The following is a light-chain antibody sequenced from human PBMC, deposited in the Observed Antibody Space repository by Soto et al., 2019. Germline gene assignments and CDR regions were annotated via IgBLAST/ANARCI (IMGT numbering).Light chain of an antibody. Sequence: DIQMTQSPSSLSASVGDRVTITCQASQDISNYLNWYQQKPGKAPKLLIYDASNLETGVPSRFSGSGSGTDFNFTISSLQPEDIATYYCQQYDNLQLTFGGGTKVEIK. J-gene: IGKJ4*01. V-gene: IGKV1-33*01. CDR2: DAS. CDR3: QQYDNLQLT. CDR1: QDISNY.